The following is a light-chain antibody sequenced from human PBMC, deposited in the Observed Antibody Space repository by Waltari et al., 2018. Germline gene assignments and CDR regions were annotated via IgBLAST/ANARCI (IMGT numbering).Light chain of an antibody. CDR2: GAS. Sequence: EIVLTQSPGTLSLSPGERATLSCRASQSVSSTYLAWYQQKPGQAPRPLIYGASNRATGIPDRCSGSASGTDFTLTISRLEPEDFAVYYCQHYGRSLPLTFGGGTKVEI. CDR1: QSVSSTY. V-gene: IGKV3-20*01. CDR3: QHYGRSLPLT. J-gene: IGKJ4*01.